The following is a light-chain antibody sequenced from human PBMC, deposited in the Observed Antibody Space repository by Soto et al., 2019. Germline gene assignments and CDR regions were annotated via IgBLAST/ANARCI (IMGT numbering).Light chain of an antibody. J-gene: IGKJ2*01. Sequence: EIVLTQSPGTLSLSPGERATLSCRASQSVRSSYLAWFQQKPGQAPRLLIYGASSRATGIPDRFSGSESGPDFTLTISRLEPEDFAVYYCQQYGSTPKTFGQGTKPEIK. CDR2: GAS. CDR3: QQYGSTPKT. V-gene: IGKV3-20*01. CDR1: QSVRSSY.